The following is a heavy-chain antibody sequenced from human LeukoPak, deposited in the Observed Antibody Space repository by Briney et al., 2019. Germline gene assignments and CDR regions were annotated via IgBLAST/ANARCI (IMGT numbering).Heavy chain of an antibody. Sequence: PSETLSLTCTVSGGSISSSSYYWGWIRQPPGKGLEWIGTFYHSGSTYYNPSLKSRVTISLDTSKNQFSLKLSSVTAADTAVYYCARFGSRGSGLYRYFDYWGQGTLVTVSS. CDR1: GGSISSSSYY. CDR2: FYHSGST. CDR3: ARFGSRGSGLYRYFDY. J-gene: IGHJ4*02. D-gene: IGHD6-19*01. V-gene: IGHV4-39*07.